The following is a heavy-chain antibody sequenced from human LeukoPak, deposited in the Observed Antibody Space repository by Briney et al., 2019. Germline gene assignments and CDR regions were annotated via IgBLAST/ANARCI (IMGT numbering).Heavy chain of an antibody. J-gene: IGHJ4*02. D-gene: IGHD3-3*01. Sequence: SETLSLTCTVSGGSISSSSYYWGWIRQPPGKGLEWIGSIYYSGSTYYNPSLKSRVTISVDTSKNQFSLKLSSVTAADTAVYYCARSRRDDFWSGYYVDYWGQGTLVTVSS. V-gene: IGHV4-39*07. CDR2: IYYSGST. CDR1: GGSISSSSYY. CDR3: ARSRRDDFWSGYYVDY.